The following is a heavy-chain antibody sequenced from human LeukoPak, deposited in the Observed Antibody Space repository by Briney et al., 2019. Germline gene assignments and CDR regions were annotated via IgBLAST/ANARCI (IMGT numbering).Heavy chain of an antibody. CDR1: GFTFSSYA. CDR2: ISYDGSNK. Sequence: GGSLRLSCAASGFTFSSYAMHWVRQAPSKGLEWVAVISYDGSNKYYADSVKGRFTISRDNSKNTLYLQMNSLRAEDTAVYYCARDIVVVPPDWGYYSYYYGMDVWGQGTTVTVSS. CDR3: ARDIVVVPPDWGYYSYYYGMDV. D-gene: IGHD2-15*01. J-gene: IGHJ6*02. V-gene: IGHV3-30*04.